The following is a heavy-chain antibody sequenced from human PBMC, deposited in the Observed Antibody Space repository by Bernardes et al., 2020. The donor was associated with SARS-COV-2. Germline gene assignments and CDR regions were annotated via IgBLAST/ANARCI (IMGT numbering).Heavy chain of an antibody. CDR2: INHSGST. CDR3: ARGRSGYSSGWYVPN. Sequence: SETLSLTCAVYGGSFRGYYWSWIRQPPGKGLEWIGEINHSGSTNYNPSLKSRVTISADTSKNQFSLKLSSVTAADTAVFYCARGRSGYSSGWYVPNWGQGTLVTVSS. CDR1: GGSFRGYY. J-gene: IGHJ4*02. V-gene: IGHV4-34*01. D-gene: IGHD6-19*01.